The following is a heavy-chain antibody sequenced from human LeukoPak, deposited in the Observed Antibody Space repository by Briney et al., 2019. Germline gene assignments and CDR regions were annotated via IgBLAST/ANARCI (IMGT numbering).Heavy chain of an antibody. V-gene: IGHV1-24*01. CDR2: FEPADVGT. Sequence: ASVTVSCKVSGFPLSELSMYWVRQAPGKGLEWIGGFEPADVGTFYAQKFQARVTITADTSTHTFYMLVNSLRSDDTAVYYCATDPMGASYSDVHDNWGQGTLVAVSS. D-gene: IGHD6-13*01. CDR3: ATDPMGASYSDVHDN. J-gene: IGHJ4*02. CDR1: GFPLSELS.